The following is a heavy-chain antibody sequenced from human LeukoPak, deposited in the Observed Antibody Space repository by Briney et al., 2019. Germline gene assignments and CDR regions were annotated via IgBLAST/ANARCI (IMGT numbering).Heavy chain of an antibody. D-gene: IGHD3-3*01. Sequence: GGSLRLSCAASGFTVSSNYMSWVRQAPGKGLEWVSVIYSGGSTYYAGSVKGRFTISRDNSKNTLYLQMNSLRAEDTAVYYCARAPTEYYDFWSGYPPGMDVWGKGTTVTVSS. CDR3: ARAPTEYYDFWSGYPPGMDV. CDR1: GFTVSSNY. V-gene: IGHV3-53*01. CDR2: IYSGGST. J-gene: IGHJ6*04.